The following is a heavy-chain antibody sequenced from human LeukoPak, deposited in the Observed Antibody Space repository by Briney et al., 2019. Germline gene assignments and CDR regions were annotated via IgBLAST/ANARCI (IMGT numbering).Heavy chain of an antibody. CDR1: GFTFDDYA. CDR2: ISWNSGSI. Sequence: PGGSLRLSCAASGFTFDDYAMHWVRHAPGKGLEWVSGISWNSGSIGYADSVKGRFTISRDNAKNSLYLQMNSLRAEDTALYYCAKGSGYSYGTIVDYWGQGTLVTVSS. V-gene: IGHV3-9*01. J-gene: IGHJ4*02. CDR3: AKGSGYSYGTIVDY. D-gene: IGHD5-18*01.